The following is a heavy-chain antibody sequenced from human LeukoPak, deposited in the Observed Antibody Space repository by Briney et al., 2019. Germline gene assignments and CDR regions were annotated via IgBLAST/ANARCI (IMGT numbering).Heavy chain of an antibody. Sequence: GGSLRLSCAASGFTFSSYAMSWVRQAPGKGLEWVSAISGSGGSTYYADSVKGRFTISRDNSKNTLYLHMNSLRAEDTAVYYCAKDRRSIQLWSAFDYWGQGTLVTVSS. J-gene: IGHJ4*02. CDR2: ISGSGGST. V-gene: IGHV3-23*01. CDR1: GFTFSSYA. CDR3: AKDRRSIQLWSAFDY. D-gene: IGHD5-18*01.